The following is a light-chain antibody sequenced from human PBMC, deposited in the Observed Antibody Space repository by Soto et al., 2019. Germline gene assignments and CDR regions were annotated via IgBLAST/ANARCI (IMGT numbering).Light chain of an antibody. J-gene: IGKJ2*01. CDR2: DAS. CDR1: QSVSSY. V-gene: IGKV3-11*01. Sequence: EIVLTQSPATLSLSPGERATLSCRASQSVSSYLAWYQQKPGQAPRLLIYDASNRATGIPAGFSGSGSGTDFTLTISSLEPQDFAVYYGQQRSNWPPRYTFGQGTKLEIK. CDR3: QQRSNWPPRYT.